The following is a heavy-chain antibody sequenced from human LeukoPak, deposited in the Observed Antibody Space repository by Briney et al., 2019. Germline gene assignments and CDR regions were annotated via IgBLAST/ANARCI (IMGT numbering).Heavy chain of an antibody. J-gene: IGHJ6*03. D-gene: IGHD2-2*01. V-gene: IGHV3-30*03. CDR2: ISYDGSIK. CDR1: GFTFSTYG. CDR3: ARVRQEYCSSTSCSLGGYYYYYYMDV. Sequence: GRSLRLSCAASGFTFSTYGMHWVRQAPGKGLEWVAVISYDGSIKYYADSVKGRFTVSRDNSKNTLYLQMNRLRAEDTAVYYCARVRQEYCSSTSCSLGGYYYYYYMDVWGKGTTVTVSS.